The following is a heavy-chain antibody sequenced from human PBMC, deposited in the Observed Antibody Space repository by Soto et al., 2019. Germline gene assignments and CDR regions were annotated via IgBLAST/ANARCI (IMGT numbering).Heavy chain of an antibody. J-gene: IGHJ6*02. D-gene: IGHD3-10*01. CDR2: ISYDGSNK. CDR1: GFTFSSYG. Sequence: QVQLVESGGGVVQPGRSLRLSCAASGFTFSSYGMHWVRQAPGKGLGWVAVISYDGSNKYYADSVKGRFTISRDNSKNTLYLQMNSLRAEDTAVYYCAKIGTSGRITHPYYYYGMDVWGHGTTVTVSS. CDR3: AKIGTSGRITHPYYYYGMDV. V-gene: IGHV3-30*18.